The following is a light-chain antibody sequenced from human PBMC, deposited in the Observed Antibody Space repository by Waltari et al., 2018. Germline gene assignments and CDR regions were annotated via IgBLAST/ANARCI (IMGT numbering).Light chain of an antibody. J-gene: IGKJ2*01. CDR1: HSVFYSSAENHY. CDR3: QQYYSAPPNT. Sequence: IVMTQSPPFLAVSLGELATINCPSSHSVFYSSAENHYIAWYQQKPGRPLKLLIYGASTREARVPERFSGSGSGTHFTLTIDSLQAEDVAVYYCQQYYSAPPNTFGRGTKLDLK. CDR2: GAS. V-gene: IGKV4-1*01.